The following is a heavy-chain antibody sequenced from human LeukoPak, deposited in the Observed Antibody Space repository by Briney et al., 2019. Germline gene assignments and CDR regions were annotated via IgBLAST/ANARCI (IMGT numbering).Heavy chain of an antibody. V-gene: IGHV3-30*02. D-gene: IGHD1-26*01. CDR2: IWYDGSNK. J-gene: IGHJ4*02. CDR1: GFGFSNYG. CDR3: SRGEWELSDY. Sequence: TGGSLRLSCAASGFGFSNYGMHWVRQAPGKGLEWVAHIWYDGSNKYYADSLKGRFTISRDNSKNTLFLQMNSLRTEDTAVYYCSRGEWELSDYWGQGTLVTVSS.